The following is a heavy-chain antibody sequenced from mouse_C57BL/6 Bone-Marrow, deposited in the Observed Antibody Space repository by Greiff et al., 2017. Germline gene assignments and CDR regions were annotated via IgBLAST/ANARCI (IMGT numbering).Heavy chain of an antibody. CDR3: ARPYYDGRGGYFDV. CDR1: GYTFTSYW. J-gene: IGHJ1*03. D-gene: IGHD1-1*01. CDR2: IDPSDSYT. V-gene: IGHV1-69*01. Sequence: QVQLQQPGAELVMPGASVKLSCKASGYTFTSYWMHWVKQRPGQGLEWIGEIDPSDSYTNYNQKFKGKSTLTVDKSSSTAYMQRSSLTSEDSAVYYCARPYYDGRGGYFDVWGTGTTVTVSS.